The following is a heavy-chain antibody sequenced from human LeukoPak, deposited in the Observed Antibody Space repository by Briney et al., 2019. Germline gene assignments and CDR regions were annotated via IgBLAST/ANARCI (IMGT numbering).Heavy chain of an antibody. D-gene: IGHD3-22*01. CDR3: ARIPSDYYDSSGYYRGRDAFDI. CDR1: GGSISSYY. Sequence: PSETLSLTCTVSGGSISSYYWSWIRQPPGKGLEWIGYIYYSGSTNYNPSLKSRVTISVDTSKNQFSLKLSSVTAADTAVYYCARIPSDYYDSSGYYRGRDAFDIWGQGTMVTVSS. V-gene: IGHV4-59*01. CDR2: IYYSGST. J-gene: IGHJ3*02.